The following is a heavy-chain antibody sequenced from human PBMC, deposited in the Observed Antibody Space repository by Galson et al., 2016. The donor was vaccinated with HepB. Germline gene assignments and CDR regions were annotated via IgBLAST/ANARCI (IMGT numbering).Heavy chain of an antibody. CDR3: HGAGGFSS. Sequence: SLRLSCAASGFTVSNNHIFWVRQAPGKGLEWVSLIYGGGGTYYADSVKGRFTMYRDNSKNIVYLHMHSLRAEDTAVYYCHGAGGFSSWGQGTLVTVSS. CDR2: IYGGGGT. V-gene: IGHV3-53*01. CDR1: GFTVSNNH. D-gene: IGHD5-12*01. J-gene: IGHJ5*02.